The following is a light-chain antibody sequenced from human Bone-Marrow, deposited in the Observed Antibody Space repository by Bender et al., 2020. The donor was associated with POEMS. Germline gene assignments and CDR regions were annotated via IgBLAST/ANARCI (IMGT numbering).Light chain of an antibody. J-gene: IGLJ3*02. CDR3: SSYTSSSTLE. CDR2: DVS. V-gene: IGLV2-14*01. CDR1: SSHVGGYNY. Sequence: QSALTQPPSASGSPGQSVTISCTGTSSHVGGYNYVSWYQQHPGKAPKLMIYDVSTRPSGVSNRFSGSKSGNTASLTISGLQAEDEADYYCSSYTSSSTLEFGGGTKLTVL.